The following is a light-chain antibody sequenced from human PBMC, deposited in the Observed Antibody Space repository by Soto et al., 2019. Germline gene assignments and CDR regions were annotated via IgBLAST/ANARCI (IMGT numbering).Light chain of an antibody. J-gene: IGLJ1*01. V-gene: IGLV1-40*01. CDR2: DNS. CDR1: SSNIGTIYD. CDR3: QSYDSSLSGYV. Sequence: QSALTQPPSVSGAPGQRVTISCTGSSSNIGTIYDVHWYQQLPGTAPKLLIYDNSNRPSGVPDRFSGSKSGTSASLAITGLLAEDEADYYCQSYDSSLSGYVFGTGTKATVL.